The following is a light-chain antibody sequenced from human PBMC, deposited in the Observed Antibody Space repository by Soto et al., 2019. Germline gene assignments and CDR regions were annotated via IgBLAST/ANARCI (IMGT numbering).Light chain of an antibody. CDR3: QQYGASPPYT. J-gene: IGKJ2*01. CDR2: AAS. V-gene: IGKV3-20*01. CDR1: RSFASSY. Sequence: EIVLTQSPGTLSLSPGERATLSCRASRSFASSYLAWYQQRPGQAPRLLIYAASNRATGIPARFSGSGSGTDFTLTINRLEAEDSAVYYCQQYGASPPYTFGQGTKVEIK.